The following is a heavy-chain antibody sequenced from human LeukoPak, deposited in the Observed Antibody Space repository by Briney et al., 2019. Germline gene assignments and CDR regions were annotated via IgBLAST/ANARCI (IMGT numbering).Heavy chain of an antibody. D-gene: IGHD1-1*01. CDR3: ARDLESALDY. V-gene: IGHV3-33*01. J-gene: IGHJ4*02. Sequence: PGGSLRLSCAASGFTFTHYGMHWVRQAPGKGLEWVAVIWYDGSNKYYADSVKGRFTISRDNSKNTLYLQMNSLRAEDTAVYYCARDLESALDYWGQGTLVTVSS. CDR2: IWYDGSNK. CDR1: GFTFTHYG.